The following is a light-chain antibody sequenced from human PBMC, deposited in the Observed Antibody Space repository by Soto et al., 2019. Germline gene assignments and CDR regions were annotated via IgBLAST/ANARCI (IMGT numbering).Light chain of an antibody. CDR3: QQYNNWPPIT. Sequence: EIVVTQSPSTLSVSPGERATLSCRASQSVSSNVAWYQQKPGQAPRLLVFGPSVRANGVPVRFSGSGSGTEFTLTISSVQSADFAVYYCQQYNNWPPITFGQGTRLEIK. V-gene: IGKV3-15*01. CDR2: GPS. J-gene: IGKJ5*01. CDR1: QSVSSN.